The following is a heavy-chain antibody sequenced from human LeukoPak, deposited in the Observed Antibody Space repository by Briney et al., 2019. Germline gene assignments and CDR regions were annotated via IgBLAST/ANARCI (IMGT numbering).Heavy chain of an antibody. J-gene: IGHJ4*02. CDR1: GFTFSSYA. V-gene: IGHV3-30*04. CDR3: ARQFTMIVVAFDY. D-gene: IGHD3-22*01. Sequence: GGSLRLSCAASGFTFSSYAMHWVRQAPGKGLEWVAVISYDGSNKYYADSVKGRFTISRDNSKNTLCLQMNSLRAEDTAVYYCARQFTMIVVAFDYWGQGTLVTVSS. CDR2: ISYDGSNK.